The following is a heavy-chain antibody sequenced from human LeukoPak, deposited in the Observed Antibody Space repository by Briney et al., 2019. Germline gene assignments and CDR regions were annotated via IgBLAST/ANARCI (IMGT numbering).Heavy chain of an antibody. CDR3: ARDEDIVVVVAAATETNFDY. D-gene: IGHD2-15*01. Sequence: ASVKVSCKASGYTFTSYGISWVRQAPGQGLEWMGWINSYNGDTNYAQKFHGRVTMTTDTSTSTAYMEMRSLRSEDTAVYYCARDEDIVVVVAAATETNFDYWGQGTLVTVSS. CDR1: GYTFTSYG. V-gene: IGHV1-18*01. CDR2: INSYNGDT. J-gene: IGHJ4*02.